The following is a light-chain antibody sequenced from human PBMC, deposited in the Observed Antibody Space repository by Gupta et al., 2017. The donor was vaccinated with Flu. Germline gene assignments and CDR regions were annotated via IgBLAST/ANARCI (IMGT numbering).Light chain of an antibody. V-gene: IGLV1-40*01. CDR1: SFHIGAGYD. Sequence: SFHIGAGYDVQWYQQLPGTAPKLLIYSNTNRPSDVPDRFSGSRSGTSASLAISGLQAEDAADYYCQSYDNSLSALVFGGGTKLTVL. CDR2: SNT. CDR3: QSYDNSLSALV. J-gene: IGLJ2*01.